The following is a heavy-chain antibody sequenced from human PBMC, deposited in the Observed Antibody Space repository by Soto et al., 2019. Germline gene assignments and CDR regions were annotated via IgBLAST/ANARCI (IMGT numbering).Heavy chain of an antibody. CDR1: GFTFNHYW. V-gene: IGHV3-7*05. J-gene: IGHJ4*02. CDR2: IKEDGSVK. CDR3: ARIGYSSSSTDY. Sequence: GGSLRLSCAVSGFTFNHYWMSWVRQVPGKGLEWVANIKEDGSVKYYGDSVKGRFAISRDNAKNSLYLQMNSLRGEDTAVYYCARIGYSSSSTDYWGQGTLVTVSS. D-gene: IGHD6-6*01.